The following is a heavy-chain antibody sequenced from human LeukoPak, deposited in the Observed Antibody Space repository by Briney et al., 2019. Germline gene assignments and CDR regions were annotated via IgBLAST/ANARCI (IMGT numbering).Heavy chain of an antibody. CDR2: IYHSGST. D-gene: IGHD2-15*01. V-gene: IGHV4-59*04. J-gene: IGHJ4*02. CDR3: AGRGARVGAIDY. Sequence: PSETLSLTCTVSGGSISSYYWSWIRQPPGKGLEWIGYIYHSGSTYYNPSLKSRVTISVDRSKNQFSLKLSSVTAADTAVYYCAGRGARVGAIDYWGQGTLVTVSS. CDR1: GGSISSYY.